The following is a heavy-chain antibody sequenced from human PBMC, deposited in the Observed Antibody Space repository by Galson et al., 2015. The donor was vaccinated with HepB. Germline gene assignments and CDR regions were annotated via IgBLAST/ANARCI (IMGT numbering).Heavy chain of an antibody. Sequence: SLRLSCAASGFTFSSYGMHWVRQAPGKGLEWVAVIWYDGSNKYYADSVKGRFTISRDNSKNTLYLQMNSLRAEDTAVYYCARDRKQSGLDYWGQGTLVTVSS. V-gene: IGHV3-33*01. D-gene: IGHD1-14*01. CDR2: IWYDGSNK. CDR3: ARDRKQSGLDY. CDR1: GFTFSSYG. J-gene: IGHJ4*02.